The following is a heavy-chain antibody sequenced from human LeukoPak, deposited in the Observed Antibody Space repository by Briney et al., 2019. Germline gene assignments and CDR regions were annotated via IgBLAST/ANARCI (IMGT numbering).Heavy chain of an antibody. CDR1: GFSFSSHA. CDR3: ARDSFGGSCSGGSCYSWFDS. J-gene: IGHJ5*01. D-gene: IGHD2-15*01. CDR2: INNDGGIT. Sequence: GGSLRLSCAASGFSFSSHAMHWVRQAPGKGLEYVAAINNDGGITYYARSVKGRFSISRDNSKNTLFLQMGSLSPDDTAVYYCARDSFGGSCSGGSCYSWFDSWGQGTPVTISS. V-gene: IGHV3-64*01.